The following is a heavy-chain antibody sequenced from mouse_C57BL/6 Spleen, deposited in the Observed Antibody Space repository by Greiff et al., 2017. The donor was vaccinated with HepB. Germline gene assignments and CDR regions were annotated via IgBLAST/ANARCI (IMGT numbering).Heavy chain of an antibody. CDR3: ARWADYYGSSYVDYFDY. CDR2: IDPSDSYT. J-gene: IGHJ2*01. CDR1: GYTFTSYW. D-gene: IGHD1-1*01. Sequence: QVQLQQPGAELVMPGASVKLSCKASGYTFTSYWMHWVKQRPGQGLEWIGEIDPSDSYTNYNQKFKGKSTLTVDKSSSTAYMQLSSLTSEDSAVYYCARWADYYGSSYVDYFDYWGQGTTLTVSS. V-gene: IGHV1-69*01.